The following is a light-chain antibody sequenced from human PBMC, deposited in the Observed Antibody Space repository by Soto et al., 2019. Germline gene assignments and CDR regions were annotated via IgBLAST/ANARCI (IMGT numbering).Light chain of an antibody. J-gene: IGKJ1*01. Sequence: AIQMTQSPSSLSASVGERVTITCRASQGIRNDLGWYQQKPGKAPKLLIYATSSLQSGVPSRFSGIGSGTEFNLTISSLQPEDFSTYFCLQDYNYEWTFGQGTTVEIK. CDR3: LQDYNYEWT. CDR2: ATS. CDR1: QGIRND. V-gene: IGKV1-6*01.